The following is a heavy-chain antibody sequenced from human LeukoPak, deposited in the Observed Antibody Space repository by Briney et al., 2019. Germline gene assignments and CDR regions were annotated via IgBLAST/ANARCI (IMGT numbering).Heavy chain of an antibody. CDR2: INHSGST. V-gene: IGHV4-34*01. J-gene: IGHJ4*02. Sequence: SETLSLTCAVYGGSFSGYYWSWIRQPPGKGLEWIGEINHSGSTNYNPSLKSRVTISVDTSKNQFSLKLSSVTAADTGVYYCAKMAKMTYYYDSGSYFDYWGQGTLVTVSS. CDR1: GGSFSGYY. D-gene: IGHD3-10*01. CDR3: AKMAKMTYYYDSGSYFDY.